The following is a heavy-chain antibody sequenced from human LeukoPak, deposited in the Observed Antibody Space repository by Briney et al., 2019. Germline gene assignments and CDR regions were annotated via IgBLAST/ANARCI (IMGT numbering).Heavy chain of an antibody. D-gene: IGHD3-10*01. J-gene: IGHJ5*02. Sequence: LGEALQISCKGSGSSFTSYWIGWGRPLPGKGLEWVGIIYPGDSDTRYSPSFQGQVTISADKSISTAYLQWSSLKASDTAMYYCARRDDGENWFDPWGQGTLVTVSS. CDR1: GSSFTSYW. V-gene: IGHV5-51*01. CDR2: IYPGDSDT. CDR3: ARRDDGENWFDP.